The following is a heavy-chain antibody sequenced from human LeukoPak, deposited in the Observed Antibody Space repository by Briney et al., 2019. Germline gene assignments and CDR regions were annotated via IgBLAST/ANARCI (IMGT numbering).Heavy chain of an antibody. V-gene: IGHV1-2*02. D-gene: IGHD3-10*01. CDR3: ARSRRVGNGEYPDY. CDR2: INPNTGDT. CDR1: GYTFTGYY. Sequence: GTSVKVSCKASGYTFTGYYMHWVRKTPGQGLEWMGWINPNTGDTNYGRKFQGRVTMTRDTSINTAYMELRSLRSDDTAVYYCARSRRVGNGEYPDYWGQGTLVTVSS. J-gene: IGHJ4*02.